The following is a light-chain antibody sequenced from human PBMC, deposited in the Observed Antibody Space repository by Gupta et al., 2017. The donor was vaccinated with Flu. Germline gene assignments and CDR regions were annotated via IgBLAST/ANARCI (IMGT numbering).Light chain of an antibody. J-gene: IGKJ2*01. V-gene: IGKV1D-16*01. Sequence: DMQMNQSPSSLSAAVGDRVNICCRASQGIRTWLGWFQQKPDKAPQLIIYDASRLNSGVPSRFNGSGSGSDFTLTFSSLQPEDFGNYYCQQDQTFPQTFGQGTKVDIK. CDR2: DAS. CDR1: QGIRTW. CDR3: QQDQTFPQT.